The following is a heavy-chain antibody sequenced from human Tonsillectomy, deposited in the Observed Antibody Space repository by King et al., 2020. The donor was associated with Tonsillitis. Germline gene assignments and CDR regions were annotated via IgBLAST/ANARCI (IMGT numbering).Heavy chain of an antibody. CDR2: TNPRDDTT. V-gene: IGHV1-46*03. Sequence: QLVQSGAEVKKPGASLKLSCTASGYMFTRHYIYWVRQAPGQGLEWMEKTNPRDDTTFYAQKFQGRVIMTSDTSASTVYMELSSLRSEDTAIYYCARAGYSSSYYGFDPWGQGTLVTVSS. J-gene: IGHJ5*02. D-gene: IGHD6-13*01. CDR1: GYMFTRHY. CDR3: ARAGYSSSYYGFDP.